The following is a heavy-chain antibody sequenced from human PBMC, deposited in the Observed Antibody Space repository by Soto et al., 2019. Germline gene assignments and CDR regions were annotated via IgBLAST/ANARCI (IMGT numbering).Heavy chain of an antibody. V-gene: IGHV3-30*03. CDR1: GFAFSSYG. Sequence: QVQLVESGGGVVQPGRSLRLSCAASGFAFSSYGMHWVRQAPGMGLEWVAAISYDGSIIYYADSVKGRLTISRDNSKNTLYLQMNSMRAADTAVYNCAIPGWDLSSRRYFFDFWGEGTLLNVSS. CDR3: AIPGWDLSSRRYFFDF. J-gene: IGHJ4*02. CDR2: ISYDGSII. D-gene: IGHD1-26*01.